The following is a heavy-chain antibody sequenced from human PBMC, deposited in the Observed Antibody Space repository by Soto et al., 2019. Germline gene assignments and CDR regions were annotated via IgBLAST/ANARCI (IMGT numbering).Heavy chain of an antibody. CDR3: AKDGDFWGGHYKHRGFDS. CDR2: ISGSGGST. D-gene: IGHD3-3*01. Sequence: EVQLLESGGGLVQPGGSLRVSCAASGFTFSSYAMSWVRQAPGKGLEWVSGISGSGGSTYYTDSVKGRFTISRDSSKKTMSMQMNSLRAEDTAVYYCAKDGDFWGGHYKHRGFDSWGQGTLITVSS. CDR1: GFTFSSYA. J-gene: IGHJ4*02. V-gene: IGHV3-23*01.